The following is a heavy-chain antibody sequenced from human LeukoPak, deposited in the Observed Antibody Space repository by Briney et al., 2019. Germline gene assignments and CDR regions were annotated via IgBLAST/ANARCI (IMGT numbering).Heavy chain of an antibody. Sequence: GGSLRLSCAASGFIFSSYGMHWVRQAPGKGLEWVAVISCDGSNKYYADSVKGRFTISRDNSKNTLYLQMNSLRAEDTAVYYCAKGEGRRYSSSWHYYYYGMDVWGQGTTVTVSS. V-gene: IGHV3-30*18. CDR2: ISCDGSNK. CDR3: AKGEGRRYSSSWHYYYYGMDV. J-gene: IGHJ6*02. D-gene: IGHD6-13*01. CDR1: GFIFSSYG.